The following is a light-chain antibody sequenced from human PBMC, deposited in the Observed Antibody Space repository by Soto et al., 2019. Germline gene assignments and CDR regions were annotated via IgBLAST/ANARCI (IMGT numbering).Light chain of an antibody. CDR2: EVA. CDR3: SSYTSTSPLYV. CDR1: SSDVGAYIF. Sequence: QSALTQPASVSGSPGQSITISCTGTSSDVGAYIFVSWYQQHPGEAPKLVIYEVAKRPSGVSSRFSGSKSGSTASLTISGLQAEDEADYHCSSYTSTSPLYVFGTGTKLTVL. J-gene: IGLJ1*01. V-gene: IGLV2-14*01.